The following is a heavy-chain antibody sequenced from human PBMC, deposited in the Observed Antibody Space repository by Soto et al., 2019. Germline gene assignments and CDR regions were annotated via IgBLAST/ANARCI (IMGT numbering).Heavy chain of an antibody. D-gene: IGHD3-10*01. CDR2: IIPIFGTG. CDR3: ARGGSLWFGELSAYYYGMDV. J-gene: IGHJ6*02. V-gene: IGHV1-69*05. Sequence: GASVKVSCKASGGTFSSYAISWVRQAPGQGLEWMGGIIPIFGTGNYAQKLQGWVTMTRDTSISTAYMELSRLRADDTAVYYCARGGSLWFGELSAYYYGMDVWGQGTTVTVSS. CDR1: GGTFSSYA.